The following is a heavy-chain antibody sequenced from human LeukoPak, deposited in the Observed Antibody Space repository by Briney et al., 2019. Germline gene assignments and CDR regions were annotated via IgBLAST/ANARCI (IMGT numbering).Heavy chain of an antibody. D-gene: IGHD3-10*01. CDR2: ISGSGGST. J-gene: IGHJ4*02. Sequence: GGSLRLSCAASGFTFSSYAMSWVRQAPGKGLEWVSAISGSGGSTYYADSVKGRFTISRDNSKNTLYLQMNSLRAEDTAVYYCAKYRHGSGSYPPDYWGQGTLVTVSS. CDR1: GFTFSSYA. CDR3: AKYRHGSGSYPPDY. V-gene: IGHV3-23*01.